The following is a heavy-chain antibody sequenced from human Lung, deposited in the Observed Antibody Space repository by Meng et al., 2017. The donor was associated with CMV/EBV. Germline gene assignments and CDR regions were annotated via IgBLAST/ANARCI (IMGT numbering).Heavy chain of an antibody. V-gene: IGHV3-33*06. CDR2: IWYDGSNK. J-gene: IGHJ6*02. CDR3: AKHSVPAAPYYYYGMDV. CDR1: GFTFSSYG. Sequence: GGXXRLSCAASGFTFSSYGMHWVRQAPGKGLEWVAVIWYDGSNKYYADSVKGRFTISRDNSKNTLYLQMNSLRAEDTAVYYCAKHSVPAAPYYYYGMDVWXQGTTVTVSS. D-gene: IGHD2-2*01.